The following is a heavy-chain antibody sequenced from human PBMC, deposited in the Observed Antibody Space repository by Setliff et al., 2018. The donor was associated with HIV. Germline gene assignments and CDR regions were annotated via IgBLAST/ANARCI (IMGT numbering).Heavy chain of an antibody. J-gene: IGHJ6*03. CDR1: GGSIGHYY. CDR2: ISYSGST. D-gene: IGHD1-26*01. V-gene: IGHV4-59*08. CDR3: ARRRPPPSGLYSAYYMDV. Sequence: PSETLSLTCTVSGGSIGHYYWNWIRQSPGKGLEWIGFISYSGSTNYNPSLKSRVTIGVDTSKNQFSLKLTSVTAADAAVYYCARRRPPPSGLYSAYYMDVWGTGTTVTVSS.